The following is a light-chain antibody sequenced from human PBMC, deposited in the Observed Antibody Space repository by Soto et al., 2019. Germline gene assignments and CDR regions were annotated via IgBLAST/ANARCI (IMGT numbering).Light chain of an antibody. J-gene: IGLJ2*01. Sequence: QSALTQPGSVSGSPGQTITISCTGTSSDVGSYNLVSWYQQHPGKAPKLMIYEGSKRPSGVSNRFSGSKSGNTASLTISGLQAEYEADYYCCSYAGSSLVVFGGGTKVTVL. CDR3: CSYAGSSLVV. V-gene: IGLV2-23*01. CDR2: EGS. CDR1: SSDVGSYNL.